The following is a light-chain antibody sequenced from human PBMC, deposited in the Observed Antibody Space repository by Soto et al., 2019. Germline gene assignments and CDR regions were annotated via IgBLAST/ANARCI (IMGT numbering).Light chain of an antibody. V-gene: IGKV3-15*01. J-gene: IGKJ4*01. CDR1: QSVSSS. CDR3: QQYHNWLT. Sequence: EIVLTQSPATLSLSPGERATLSCRASQSVSSSLAWYQQKPGQAPRLLIYDASTRATGIPARFSGSGSGTEFTLTISSLQSEDFAVYYCQQYHNWLTFGGGTKVDIK. CDR2: DAS.